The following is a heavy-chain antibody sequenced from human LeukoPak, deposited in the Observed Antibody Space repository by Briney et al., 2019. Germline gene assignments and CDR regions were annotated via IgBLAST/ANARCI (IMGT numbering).Heavy chain of an antibody. D-gene: IGHD1-26*01. J-gene: IGHJ3*02. CDR2: IYPGDSDI. Sequence: GESLQISCKGSGYSFTSYWIGWVRQMPGKGLKWMGIIYPGDSDIRYSPSFQGQVTISADKSISTAYLQWSSLKASDTAMYYCARNLGIVGANDAFDIWGQGTMATVSS. CDR3: ARNLGIVGANDAFDI. CDR1: GYSFTSYW. V-gene: IGHV5-51*01.